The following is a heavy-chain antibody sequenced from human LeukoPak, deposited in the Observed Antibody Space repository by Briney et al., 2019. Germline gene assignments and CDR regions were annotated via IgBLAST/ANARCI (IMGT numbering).Heavy chain of an antibody. V-gene: IGHV3-23*01. D-gene: IGHD3-10*01. CDR2: ISGSANST. J-gene: IGHJ6*03. Sequence: GGSLRLSCAASGFTFSSYGMSWVRQAPGKGLEWVSGISGSANSTDYADSVKGRFIISRDNSKNTLCLQMNSLRAEDTAVYYCAKGIYGSGSYYSDYYYNMDVWGKGTTVTISS. CDR1: GFTFSSYG. CDR3: AKGIYGSGSYYSDYYYNMDV.